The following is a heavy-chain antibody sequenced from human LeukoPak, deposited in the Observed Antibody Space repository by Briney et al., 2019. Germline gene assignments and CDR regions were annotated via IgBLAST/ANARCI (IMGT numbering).Heavy chain of an antibody. CDR2: IYSGGST. CDR3: ARDIISSGWWSGLDY. J-gene: IGHJ4*02. V-gene: IGHV3-53*01. Sequence: GGSLRLSCAASGFTVTNTYVAWVRQAPGKGLEWVSVIYSGGSTYYPDSVKGRFTFSKDISKNTLYLQMNSLRVEDTAVYYCARDIISSGWWSGLDYWGQGTLVTVSS. CDR1: GFTVTNTY. D-gene: IGHD6-19*01.